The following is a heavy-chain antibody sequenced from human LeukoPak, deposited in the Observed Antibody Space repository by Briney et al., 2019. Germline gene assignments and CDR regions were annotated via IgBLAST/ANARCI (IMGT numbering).Heavy chain of an antibody. D-gene: IGHD3-10*01. Sequence: WETLSLTCTVSVGSISSSSYYWGWIRQPPGKGLEWIGSIYYSGSTYYNPSLKSRVTMSVDTSKNQFSLKLSSVTAADTAVYYCAREIPLRARDYCGQGTLVTVSS. CDR2: IYYSGST. CDR3: AREIPLRARDY. CDR1: VGSISSSSYY. J-gene: IGHJ4*02. V-gene: IGHV4-39*02.